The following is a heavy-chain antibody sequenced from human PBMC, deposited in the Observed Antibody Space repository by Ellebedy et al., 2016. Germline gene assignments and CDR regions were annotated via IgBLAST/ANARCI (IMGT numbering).Heavy chain of an antibody. CDR1: GFTFRSYW. J-gene: IGHJ4*02. Sequence: GESLKISCTASGFTFRSYWMTWVRQAPGKGLEWVANINENGRDKYYVDSVKGRFTIFRDNSKNSLYLQMNSLGAEDTAVYYCARHENWNYGYWGQGTLVTVSS. CDR3: ARHENWNYGY. CDR2: INENGRDK. D-gene: IGHD1-7*01. V-gene: IGHV3-7*01.